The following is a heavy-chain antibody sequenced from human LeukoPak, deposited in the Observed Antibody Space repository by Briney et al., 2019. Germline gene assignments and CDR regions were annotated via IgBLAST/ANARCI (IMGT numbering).Heavy chain of an antibody. D-gene: IGHD3-10*01. CDR1: GFTFSSYS. CDR3: ARDGRFGTDGMDV. J-gene: IGHJ6*02. V-gene: IGHV3-48*01. CDR2: ISSSSTI. Sequence: PGGSLRLSCAASGFTFSSYSMNWVRQAPGKGLEWVSYISSSSTIYYADSVKGRFTISRDNAKNSLYLQMNSLRAEDTAVYYCARDGRFGTDGMDVWGQGTTVTVSS.